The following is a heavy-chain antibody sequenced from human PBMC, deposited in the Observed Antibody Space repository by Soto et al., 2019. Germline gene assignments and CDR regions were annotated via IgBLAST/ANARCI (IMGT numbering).Heavy chain of an antibody. D-gene: IGHD3-16*01. CDR1: GFTFSLYA. CDR3: ANWGPSGSDF. V-gene: IGHV3-23*01. CDR2: ISGSVGTT. J-gene: IGHJ4*03. Sequence: EVQLLESGGGLVQPGGSLRLSCAASGFTFSLYAMSWFRQAPGKGLEWGSGISGSVGTTYHAASVKGRLTISRDNYKNTLYLQMNRLRAEDTAVYYCANWGPSGSDFWGHGTLVTVSS.